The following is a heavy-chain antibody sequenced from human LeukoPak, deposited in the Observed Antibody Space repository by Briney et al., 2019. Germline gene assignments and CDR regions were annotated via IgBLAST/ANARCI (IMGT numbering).Heavy chain of an antibody. CDR1: GGSISSSGYC. J-gene: IGHJ1*01. CDR3: ARAYGGNSQYFQH. V-gene: IGHV4-39*07. CDR2: MYYSGRT. Sequence: PSETLSLTCTVSGGSISSSGYCWAWIRQPPGKGLEWIGSMYYSGRTYYNPSLNSRVTISVDTSKNQFSLKLSSVTAADTAVYYCARAYGGNSQYFQHWGQGTLDTVSS. D-gene: IGHD4-23*01.